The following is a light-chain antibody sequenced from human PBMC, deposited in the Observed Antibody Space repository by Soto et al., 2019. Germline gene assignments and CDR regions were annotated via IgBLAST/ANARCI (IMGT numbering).Light chain of an antibody. J-gene: IGKJ4*01. CDR3: QQRSNWPKLT. CDR1: QSVSSY. Sequence: EIVLTQSPATLSLSPGERATLSCRASQSVSSYLAWYQQKPGQAPRLLIYDASNRAPGIPARFSGSGSGTDFTLNISSLEPEDFAVYYCQQRSNWPKLTFGGGTKVEIK. V-gene: IGKV3-11*01. CDR2: DAS.